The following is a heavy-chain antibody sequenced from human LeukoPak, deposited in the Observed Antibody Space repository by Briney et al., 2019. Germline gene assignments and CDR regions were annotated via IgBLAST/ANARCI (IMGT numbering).Heavy chain of an antibody. Sequence: SETLSLTCTVSGGSISSYYWSWIRQPPGKGLEWIGYIYYSGSTNYNPSLKSRVTISVDTSKNQFSLKLSSVTAADTAVYYCARDLGVVTPPRAFDIWGQGTMVTVSS. CDR2: IYYSGST. J-gene: IGHJ3*02. V-gene: IGHV4-59*01. D-gene: IGHD4-23*01. CDR1: GGSISSYY. CDR3: ARDLGVVTPPRAFDI.